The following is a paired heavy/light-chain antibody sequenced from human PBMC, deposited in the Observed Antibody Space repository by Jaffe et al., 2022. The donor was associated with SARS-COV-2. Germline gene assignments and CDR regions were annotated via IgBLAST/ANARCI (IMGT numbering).Light chain of an antibody. V-gene: IGLV1-40*01. CDR1: SSNIGARYD. CDR3: QSYDSSLSGSRV. CDR2: GNT. Sequence: QSVLTQPPSVSGAPGQRVTISCTGSSSNIGARYDVHWYQQLPGTAPKVLIYGNTNRPSGVPDRFSGSKSGTSASLAISGLQAEDEADYYCQSYDSSLSGSRVFGTGTKVTVL. J-gene: IGLJ1*01.
Heavy chain of an antibody. Sequence: QLQLQESGPGLVKPSETLSLTCTVSGGSIRDTTYYWAWIRQPPGKELEWIGSIYYSGSTYHNPSLKSRVTISVDTSKNQFSLNLDYVTAADTAVYYCARHVSWLAHFDYWGQGTLVTVSS. CDR3: ARHVSWLAHFDY. V-gene: IGHV4-39*01. D-gene: IGHD6-19*01. CDR2: IYYSGST. J-gene: IGHJ4*02. CDR1: GGSIRDTTYY.